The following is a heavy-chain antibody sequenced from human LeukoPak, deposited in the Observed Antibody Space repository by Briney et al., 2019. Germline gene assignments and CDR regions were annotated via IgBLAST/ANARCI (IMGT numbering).Heavy chain of an antibody. D-gene: IGHD6-25*01. Sequence: SVKVSCKASGGTFSSYALSWVRQAPGQGLEWMGRIIPIFGTANYAQKFQGRVTITADESTSTAYMELSSLRSEDTAIYYCARGGNTSDLYYGMDVWGQGTTVTVSS. CDR2: IIPIFGTA. V-gene: IGHV1-69*15. CDR3: ARGGNTSDLYYGMDV. CDR1: GGTFSSYA. J-gene: IGHJ6*02.